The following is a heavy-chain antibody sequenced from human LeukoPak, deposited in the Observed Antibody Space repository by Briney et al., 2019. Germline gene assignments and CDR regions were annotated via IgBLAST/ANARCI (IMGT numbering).Heavy chain of an antibody. CDR3: ARASRGNWFDP. CDR2: IGDDGSTT. V-gene: IGHV3-74*01. Sequence: GGSLRLSCAASGFTFSSHAMSWVRQAPGKGLVWVSRIGDDGSTTAYADSVKGRFTISRDNAKNTLYLQMNSLRAEDTAVYYCARASRGNWFDPWGQGTLVTVSS. J-gene: IGHJ5*02. CDR1: GFTFSSHA. D-gene: IGHD3-10*01.